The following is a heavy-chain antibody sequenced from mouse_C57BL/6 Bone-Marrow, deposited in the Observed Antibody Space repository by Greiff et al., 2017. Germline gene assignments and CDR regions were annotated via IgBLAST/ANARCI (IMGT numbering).Heavy chain of an antibody. D-gene: IGHD5-1*01. Sequence: EVQLQQSGPELVKPGASVKISCKASGYTFTDYYMNWVKQSHGKSLEWIGDINPNNGGTSYNQKFKGKATLTVDKSSSTAYMELRSLTSEDSAVYYCAREYLFDYWGQGTTLTVSS. CDR2: INPNNGGT. CDR1: GYTFTDYY. V-gene: IGHV1-26*01. J-gene: IGHJ2*01. CDR3: AREYLFDY.